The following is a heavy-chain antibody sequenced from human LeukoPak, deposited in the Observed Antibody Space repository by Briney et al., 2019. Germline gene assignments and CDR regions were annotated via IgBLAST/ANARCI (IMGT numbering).Heavy chain of an antibody. Sequence: GGSLRLSCAASGFTFRNNWMSWVRQAPGKGLEWVANIKQDGSKKNYVDSVKGRFTISRDNAKNSLYLQMDSLRVEDTAEYYCARDPYSGNYGAYYYYYMDVWGKGTTVTVSS. D-gene: IGHD1-26*01. CDR2: IKQDGSKK. J-gene: IGHJ6*03. V-gene: IGHV3-7*01. CDR3: ARDPYSGNYGAYYYYYMDV. CDR1: GFTFRNNW.